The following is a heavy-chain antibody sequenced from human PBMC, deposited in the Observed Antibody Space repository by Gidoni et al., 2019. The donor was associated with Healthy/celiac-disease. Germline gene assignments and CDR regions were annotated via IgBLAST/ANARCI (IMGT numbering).Heavy chain of an antibody. Sequence: QVQLQESGPGLVKPSETLSLTCTVSGGSISRYYWSWIRQPPGKGLEWIGYIYYSGSTNYNPSLKSRVTISVDTSKNQFSLKLSSVTAADTAVYYCARLTVPAQYAFDIWGQGTMVTVSS. CDR1: GGSISRYY. D-gene: IGHD2-2*01. CDR3: ARLTVPAQYAFDI. CDR2: IYYSGST. V-gene: IGHV4-59*08. J-gene: IGHJ3*02.